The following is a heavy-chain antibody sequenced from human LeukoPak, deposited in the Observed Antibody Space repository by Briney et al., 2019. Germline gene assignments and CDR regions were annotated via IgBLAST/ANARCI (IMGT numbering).Heavy chain of an antibody. D-gene: IGHD6-19*01. CDR2: IDHSGST. V-gene: IGHV4-34*01. J-gene: IGHJ4*02. Sequence: SETLSLTCAVYGGSFSGYHWNWIRQPPGKGLEWIGEIDHSGSTNYNPSLKSRVTISVDTSKNQFSLNLSSVTAADTAVYFCARGVRIAVAAPHLNYWGQGTLVTVSP. CDR3: ARGVRIAVAAPHLNY. CDR1: GGSFSGYH.